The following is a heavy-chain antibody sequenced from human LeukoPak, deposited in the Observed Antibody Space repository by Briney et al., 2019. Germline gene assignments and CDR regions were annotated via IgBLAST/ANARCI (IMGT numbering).Heavy chain of an antibody. J-gene: IGHJ4*02. V-gene: IGHV6-1*01. CDR2: TYYRSKWYN. Sequence: SQTLSLTCAISGDSVSSNSAAWHWIRQSPSRGLEWLGRTYYRSKWYNDYAVSVKSRITINPDTSKNQFSLQLNSVTPEDTAVYYCVREPLYDYFWWSYRQGGFGFDYWGQGTLVTVSS. CDR1: GDSVSSNSAA. D-gene: IGHD3-16*02. CDR3: VREPLYDYFWWSYRQGGFGFDY.